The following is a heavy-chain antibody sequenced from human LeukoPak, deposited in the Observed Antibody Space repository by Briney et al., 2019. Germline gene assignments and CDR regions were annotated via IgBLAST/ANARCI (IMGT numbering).Heavy chain of an antibody. J-gene: IGHJ4*02. CDR2: IYDGGST. Sequence: PSETLSLTCTVSGGSISSYYWSGVGQPPGKGLEWVGYIYDGGSTNYNPSLKSRVTISVDTSKNQFSLKLSSVTAADTAVYYCARVDAGGNSYWGQGTLVTVSS. CDR1: GGSISSYY. D-gene: IGHD4-23*01. V-gene: IGHV4-59*01. CDR3: ARVDAGGNSY.